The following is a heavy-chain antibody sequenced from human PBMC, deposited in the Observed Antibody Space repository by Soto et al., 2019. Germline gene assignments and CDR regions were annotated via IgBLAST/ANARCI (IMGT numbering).Heavy chain of an antibody. J-gene: IGHJ6*02. D-gene: IGHD2-21*02. CDR1: GGSISIYY. CDR2: IYTSGST. Sequence: SETLSLTCTVSGGSISIYYWSWIRHPAGKGLEWIGRIYTSGSTNYNPSLKSRVTMSVDTSKNQFSLKLSSVTAADTAVYYCARGVVTAPDGSGLDVWGQGTTVTVSS. CDR3: ARGVVTAPDGSGLDV. V-gene: IGHV4-4*07.